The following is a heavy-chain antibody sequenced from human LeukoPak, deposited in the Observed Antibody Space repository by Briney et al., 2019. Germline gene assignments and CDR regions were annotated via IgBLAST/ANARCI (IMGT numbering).Heavy chain of an antibody. CDR1: GYTFTSYY. D-gene: IGHD5-24*01. CDR2: INPSGGST. Sequence: ASVKVSCKASGYTFTSYYMHWVRQAPGQGLEWMGIINPSGGSTSYAQKFQGRVTMTRDTSTSTVYMELSSLRSEDTAAYYCAREEMATGGVDYRGQGTLVTVSS. CDR3: AREEMATGGVDY. J-gene: IGHJ4*02. V-gene: IGHV1-46*01.